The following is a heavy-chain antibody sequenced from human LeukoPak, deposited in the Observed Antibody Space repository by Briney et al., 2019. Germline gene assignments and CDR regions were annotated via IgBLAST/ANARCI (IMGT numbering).Heavy chain of an antibody. CDR1: GGSISSGGYY. J-gene: IGHJ5*02. CDR3: AREGLSGYDSIGYNWFDP. D-gene: IGHD5-12*01. Sequence: PSGTLSLTCTVSGGSISSGGYYWSWIRQHPGKGLEWIGYIYYSGSTYYNPSLKSRVTISVDTSKNQFSLKLSSVTAADTAVYYCAREGLSGYDSIGYNWFDPWGQGTLVTVSS. CDR2: IYYSGST. V-gene: IGHV4-31*03.